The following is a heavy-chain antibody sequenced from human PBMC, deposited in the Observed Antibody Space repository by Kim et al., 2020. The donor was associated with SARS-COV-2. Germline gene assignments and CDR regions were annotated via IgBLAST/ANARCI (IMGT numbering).Heavy chain of an antibody. CDR1: GGSFSGYY. V-gene: IGHV4-34*01. D-gene: IGHD6-13*01. J-gene: IGHJ6*02. CDR3: AREMWSSSSWYGGGMDV. CDR2: INHSGST. Sequence: SETLSLTCAVYGGSFSGYYWSWIRQPPGKGLEWIGEINHSGSTNYNPSLKSRVTISVDTSKNQFSLKLSSVTAADTAVYYCAREMWSSSSWYGGGMDVWGQGTTVTVSS.